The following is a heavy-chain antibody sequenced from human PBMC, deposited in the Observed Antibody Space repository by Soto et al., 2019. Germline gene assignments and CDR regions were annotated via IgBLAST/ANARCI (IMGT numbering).Heavy chain of an antibody. CDR1: GYTFTNFS. CDR2: ISAYNGNT. V-gene: IGHV1-18*01. Sequence: QVQLVQSGAEVKKPGPSVKVSCKASGYTFTNFSISWVRQAPGQALEWMGGISAYNGNTNYAQKFQGRVTMTTDTATSTAYMEVRSLRVDDTAVYYSARGGTPIDNWGQGTLVTVSS. J-gene: IGHJ4*02. D-gene: IGHD3-16*01. CDR3: ARGGTPIDN.